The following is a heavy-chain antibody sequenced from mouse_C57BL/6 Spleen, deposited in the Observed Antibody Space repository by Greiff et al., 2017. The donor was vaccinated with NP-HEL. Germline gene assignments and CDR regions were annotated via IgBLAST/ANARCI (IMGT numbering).Heavy chain of an antibody. CDR3: ARHGSSPYFDY. J-gene: IGHJ2*01. CDR2: IYPRSGNT. V-gene: IGHV1-81*01. CDR1: GYTFTSYG. Sequence: VQLQQSGAELARPGASVKLSCKASGYTFTSYGISWVKQRTGQGLEWIGEIYPRSGNTYYNEKFKGKATLTADKSSSTAYMELRSLTSEDSAVYFCARHGSSPYFDYWGQGTTLTVSS. D-gene: IGHD1-1*01.